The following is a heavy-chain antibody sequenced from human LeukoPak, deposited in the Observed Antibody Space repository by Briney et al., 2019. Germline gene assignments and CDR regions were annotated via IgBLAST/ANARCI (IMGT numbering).Heavy chain of an antibody. CDR1: GFKFSDYY. CDR2: ISGRGGST. V-gene: IGHV3-23*01. CDR3: AKDSAPYYDFWSGYYPPDY. D-gene: IGHD3-3*01. J-gene: IGHJ4*02. Sequence: PGGSLRLSCAASGFKFSDYYMSWIRQAPGKGLEWVSAISGRGGSTYYADSVKGRFTISRDNSKNTLYLQMNSLRAEDTAVYYCAKDSAPYYDFWSGYYPPDYWGQGTLVTVSS.